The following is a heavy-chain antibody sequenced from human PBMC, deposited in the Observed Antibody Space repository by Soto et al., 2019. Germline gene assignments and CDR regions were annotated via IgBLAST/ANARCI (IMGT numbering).Heavy chain of an antibody. J-gene: IGHJ4*02. CDR1: GGSISNRSVV. D-gene: IGHD3-16*02. CDR3: ARDRITPYRAGNLYYFDY. V-gene: IGHV4-39*02. Sequence: SETLSLTCTVSGGSISNRSVVWGWIRQPPGKGLEWMGSIYYSGTTYDNPSLKSRITISVDTSENQLSLKLRSVTAADTAVYYCARDRITPYRAGNLYYFDYWGQGTPVTVSS. CDR2: IYYSGTT.